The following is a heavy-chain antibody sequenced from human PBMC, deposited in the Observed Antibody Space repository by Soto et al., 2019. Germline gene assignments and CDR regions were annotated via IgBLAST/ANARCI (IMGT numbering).Heavy chain of an antibody. D-gene: IGHD2-2*01. CDR3: ARCSLVVVPAPGFDP. Sequence: PSETLSLTCAVSGGSISGSYYYWGWLRQSPGKGPEWIGSVFYTGFTSYNPSLESRVSVSVDTSKNQFSLKLSSVSAADTALYYCARCSLVVVPAPGFDPWGRGTLVTVSS. CDR2: VFYTGFT. V-gene: IGHV4-39*07. J-gene: IGHJ5*02. CDR1: GGSISGSYYY.